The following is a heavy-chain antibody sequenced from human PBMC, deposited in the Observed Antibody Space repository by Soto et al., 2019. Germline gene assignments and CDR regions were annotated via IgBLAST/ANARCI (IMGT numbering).Heavy chain of an antibody. V-gene: IGHV4-4*02. CDR2: IYHSGST. J-gene: IGHJ4*02. D-gene: IGHD6-13*01. CDR3: ASLSIAAAGTDFAY. CDR1: GGSISSSNW. Sequence: SETLSLTCAVSGGSISSSNWWSWVRQPPGKGLEWIGEIYHSGSTNYNPSLKSRVTISVDKSKNQFSLKLSSVTAADTAVYYCASLSIAAAGTDFAYWGQGTLVTVSS.